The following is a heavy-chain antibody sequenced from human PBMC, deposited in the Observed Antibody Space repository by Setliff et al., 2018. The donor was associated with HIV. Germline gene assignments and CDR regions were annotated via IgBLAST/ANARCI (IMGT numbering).Heavy chain of an antibody. V-gene: IGHV4-38-2*01. CDR1: GYSIRSGYY. CDR2: IYHSGST. CDR3: ARGVWSGYYPDAFDI. Sequence: SETLSLTCAVSGYSIRSGYYWGWIRQPPGKGLEWIGSIYHSGSTYYNPSLKSRVTISVDTSKNQFSLKLSSVTAADTAVYYCARGVWSGYYPDAFDIWGQGTMVTVS. J-gene: IGHJ3*02. D-gene: IGHD3-3*01.